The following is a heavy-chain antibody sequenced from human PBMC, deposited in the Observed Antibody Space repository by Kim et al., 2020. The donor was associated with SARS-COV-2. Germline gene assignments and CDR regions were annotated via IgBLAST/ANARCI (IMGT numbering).Heavy chain of an antibody. CDR1: ADTFTKYW. D-gene: IGHD1-1*01. Sequence: GESLKISCKGSADTFTKYWIGWVRQMPGKGLEWMGIIYPGDSDTRYSPSFQGQVTISADTSISTAYLHWSSLKASDTAIYFCARPDWIEAATEIPLGDFDIWGHGTLVTVSS. CDR2: IYPGDSDT. J-gene: IGHJ3*02. V-gene: IGHV5-51*01. CDR3: ARPDWIEAATEIPLGDFDI.